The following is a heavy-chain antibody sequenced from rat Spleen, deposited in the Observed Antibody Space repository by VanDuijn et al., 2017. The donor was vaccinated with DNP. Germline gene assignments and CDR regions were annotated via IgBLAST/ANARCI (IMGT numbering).Heavy chain of an antibody. CDR1: GFTFSDYY. CDR3: ARRRYGYGLFDY. J-gene: IGHJ2*01. Sequence: EVRLVESGGGLVQPGRSLKLSCAASGFTFSDYYMAWVRQAPTKGLELVAYISYFGDNTYSGDSVKGRFTISRDTAKSTLYLQMNSLRSEDTATYYCARRRYGYGLFDYWGQGVMVTVSS. D-gene: IGHD1-7*01. V-gene: IGHV5-22*01. CDR2: ISYFGDNT.